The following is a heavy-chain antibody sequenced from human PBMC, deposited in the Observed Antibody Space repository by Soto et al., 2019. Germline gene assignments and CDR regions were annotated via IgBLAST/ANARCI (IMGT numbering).Heavy chain of an antibody. CDR1: GGSISSGGYY. Sequence: QVQLQESGPGLVKPSQTLSLTCTVSGGSISSGGYYWSWIRQHPGKGLEWIGYIYYSGSTYYNPSLKRRVTISVDTSKNQFSLKLSSVPAADTAVYYCARAPVRVHPFDYWGQGTLVTVSS. V-gene: IGHV4-31*03. J-gene: IGHJ4*02. CDR3: ARAPVRVHPFDY. CDR2: IYYSGST.